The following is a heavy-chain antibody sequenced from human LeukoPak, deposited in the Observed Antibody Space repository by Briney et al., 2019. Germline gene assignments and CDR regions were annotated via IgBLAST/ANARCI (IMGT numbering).Heavy chain of an antibody. Sequence: GESLQISCKGSGYSFTSYWIGWVRQMPGKGLEWMGIIYPGGSDIRYSPSFQGQVTISADKSISTAYLQWSSLKASDTAMYYCASSSSWYYAFDIWGQGTMVTVSS. CDR1: GYSFTSYW. V-gene: IGHV5-51*01. J-gene: IGHJ3*02. D-gene: IGHD6-13*01. CDR2: IYPGGSDI. CDR3: ASSSSWYYAFDI.